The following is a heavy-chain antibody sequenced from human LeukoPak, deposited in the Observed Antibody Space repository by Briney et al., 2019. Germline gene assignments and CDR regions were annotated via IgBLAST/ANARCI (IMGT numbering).Heavy chain of an antibody. CDR3: ASFNACGGDCYSSPDYFDY. V-gene: IGHV1-69*13. Sequence: SVKVSCKSSGYTFTTYGINWGRQASGQGLEWMGGIIPIFGTANYAQKFQGRVTITADESTSTAYMELSSLRSEDTAVYYCASFNACGGDCYSSPDYFDYWGQGTLVTVSS. D-gene: IGHD2-21*01. CDR1: GYTFTTYG. J-gene: IGHJ4*02. CDR2: IIPIFGTA.